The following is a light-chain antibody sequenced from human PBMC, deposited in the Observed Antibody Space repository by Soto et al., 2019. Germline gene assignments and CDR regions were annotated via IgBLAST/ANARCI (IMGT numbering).Light chain of an antibody. Sequence: HSALTQPASVAGTPGQSITISCTRTSSDVGGYNYVSWYQHRPGKAPKLIIYEVTNRPSGVSNRFSGSKSGNTASLTISGLQAEDEADYYCSSYTSSSSPFVFGTGTKVTVL. CDR3: SSYTSSSSPFV. J-gene: IGLJ1*01. CDR1: SSDVGGYNY. CDR2: EVT. V-gene: IGLV2-14*01.